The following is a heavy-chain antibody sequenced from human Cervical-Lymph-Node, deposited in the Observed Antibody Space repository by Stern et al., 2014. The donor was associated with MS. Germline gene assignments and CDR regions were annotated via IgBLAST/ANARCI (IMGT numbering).Heavy chain of an antibody. CDR2: SNSDVSST. D-gene: IGHD4-23*01. CDR3: ARAGYGGNSAFDY. J-gene: IGHJ4*02. Sequence: EVQLVESGGGLVQPGGSLRLSCAASGFTFSSYWMHWVRQAPGKGLVWVSHSNSDVSSTSYADSVKGRFTISRDNAKNTLYLQMNSLRAEDTAVYYCARAGYGGNSAFDYWGQGTLVTVSS. CDR1: GFTFSSYW. V-gene: IGHV3-74*02.